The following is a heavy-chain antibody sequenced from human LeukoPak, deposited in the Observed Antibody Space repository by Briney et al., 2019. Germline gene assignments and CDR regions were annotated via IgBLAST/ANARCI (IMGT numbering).Heavy chain of an antibody. Sequence: PGGSLGLSCAASGFTFSTFAMSWVRQAPGKGLEWVSAISATDTSTYYADSVKGRFTISRDNSKNTLYLQMNSLRAEDTAVYYCAKARATIYYFDCWGQGTLVTVSS. J-gene: IGHJ4*02. CDR3: AKARATIYYFDC. V-gene: IGHV3-23*01. CDR1: GFTFSTFA. D-gene: IGHD5-24*01. CDR2: ISATDTST.